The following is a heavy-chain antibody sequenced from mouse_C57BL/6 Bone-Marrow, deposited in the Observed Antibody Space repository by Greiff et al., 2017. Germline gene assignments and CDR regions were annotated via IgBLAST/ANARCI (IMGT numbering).Heavy chain of an antibody. CDR1: GFTFSDYG. V-gene: IGHV5-17*01. Sequence: EVKLQQSGGGLVKPGGSLKLSCAASGFTFSDYGMHWVRQAPEKGLEWVAYISSGSSTIYYADTVKGRFTISRDNAKNTLFLQMTSLRSEDTAMYYCAPDYGKRYVDVWGTGTTVTVSS. CDR3: APDYGKRYVDV. D-gene: IGHD2-1*01. J-gene: IGHJ1*03. CDR2: ISSGSSTI.